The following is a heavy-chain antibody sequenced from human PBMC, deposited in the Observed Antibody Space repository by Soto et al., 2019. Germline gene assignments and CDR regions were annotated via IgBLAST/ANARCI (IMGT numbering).Heavy chain of an antibody. CDR3: ARGELPYCSSTSCSMLRDPFNAFDI. J-gene: IGHJ3*02. V-gene: IGHV1-69*13. CDR1: GGTFSSYA. Sequence: ASVKVSCKASGGTFSSYAISWVRQAPGQGLEWMGGIIPIFGTANYAQKFQGRVTITADESTSTAYMELSSLRSEDTAVYYCARGELPYCSSTSCSMLRDPFNAFDIWGQGTMVTVSS. CDR2: IIPIFGTA. D-gene: IGHD2-2*01.